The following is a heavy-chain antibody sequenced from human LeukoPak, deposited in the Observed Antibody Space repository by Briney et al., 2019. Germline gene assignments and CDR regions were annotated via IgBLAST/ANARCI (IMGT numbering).Heavy chain of an antibody. J-gene: IGHJ2*01. V-gene: IGHV4-59*01. CDR3: ARVYYSSSYDYWYLDL. Sequence: SETLSLTCSVSGGSIRSFYWSWIRQPPGKGLEWIGYVYYSGSTNYNPSLKSRVTISVDTSKNQFSLKLSSVTAADTAVYYCARVYYSSSYDYWYLDLWGRGTLVTVSS. D-gene: IGHD6-13*01. CDR2: VYYSGST. CDR1: GGSIRSFY.